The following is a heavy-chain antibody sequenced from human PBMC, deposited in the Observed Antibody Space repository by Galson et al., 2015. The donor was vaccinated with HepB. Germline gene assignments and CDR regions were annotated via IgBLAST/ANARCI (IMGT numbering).Heavy chain of an antibody. D-gene: IGHD3-10*01. J-gene: IGHJ4*02. CDR1: GFTFSNYA. CDR2: ISGSGGST. Sequence: SLRLSCAASGFTFSNYALSWVRQAPGKGLEWVSHISGSGGSTYYADSVKGRFTISRDNSKNTLYLQMNSLRAEDTAIYYCAKDQGGGSGTYYNYWGQGTLVTVSS. V-gene: IGHV3-23*01. CDR3: AKDQGGGSGTYYNY.